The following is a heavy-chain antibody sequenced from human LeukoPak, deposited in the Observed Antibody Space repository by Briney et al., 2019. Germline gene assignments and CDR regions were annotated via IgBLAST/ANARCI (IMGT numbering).Heavy chain of an antibody. CDR2: ISYDGSNK. D-gene: IGHD3-22*01. CDR3: AKDLSMRDYDSSGPIYYYYYGMDV. J-gene: IGHJ6*02. V-gene: IGHV3-30*18. Sequence: PGESLRLSCAASGFTFSSYGMHWVRQAPGKGLEWVAVISYDGSNKYYADSVKGRFTISRDNSKNTLYLQMNSLRAEDTAVYYCAKDLSMRDYDSSGPIYYYYYGMDVWGQGTTVTVSS. CDR1: GFTFSSYG.